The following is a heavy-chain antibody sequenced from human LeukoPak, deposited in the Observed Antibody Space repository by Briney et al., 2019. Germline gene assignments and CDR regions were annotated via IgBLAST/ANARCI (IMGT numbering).Heavy chain of an antibody. CDR2: IYYSGST. V-gene: IGHV4-59*01. CDR3: ARDSIVGATLVAFDI. D-gene: IGHD1-26*01. J-gene: IGHJ3*02. Sequence: SETLSLTCTVSGGSISSYYWSWLRQPPGKGLEWIGYIYYSGSTNYNPSLKSRVTISVDTSKNQFSLKLSSVTAADTAVYYCARDSIVGATLVAFDIWGQGTMVTVSS. CDR1: GGSISSYY.